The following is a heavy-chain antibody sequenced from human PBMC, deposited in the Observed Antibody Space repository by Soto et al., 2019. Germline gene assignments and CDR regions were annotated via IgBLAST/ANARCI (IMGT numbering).Heavy chain of an antibody. CDR2: IYYSGST. D-gene: IGHD3-22*01. Sequence: SETLSLTCTVSGGSISSYYWSWIRQPPGKGLEWIGYIYYSGSTNYNPSLKSRVTISVDTSKNQFSLKLSSVTAADTAVYYCTTVDRSAWHKPYWGQGTLVTVSS. CDR3: TTVDRSAWHKPY. CDR1: GGSISSYY. V-gene: IGHV4-59*01. J-gene: IGHJ4*02.